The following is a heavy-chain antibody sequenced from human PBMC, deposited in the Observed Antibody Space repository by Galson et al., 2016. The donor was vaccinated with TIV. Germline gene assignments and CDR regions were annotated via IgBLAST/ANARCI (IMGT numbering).Heavy chain of an antibody. CDR2: IYPDDSNT. CDR1: HSSFYGYW. D-gene: IGHD2-15*01. CDR3: ARLVSRYCFPTICPFGGHWFDP. J-gene: IGHJ5*02. V-gene: IGHV5-51*01. Sequence: QSGAEVKKPGESLKISCKASHSSFYGYWIAWVRQMPGNGLEWMGIIYPDDSNTIYSPSFEGQVTLSADTSINTAYLQWSRLKASDTATYYCARLVSRYCFPTICPFGGHWFDPWGQGTLVTVSS.